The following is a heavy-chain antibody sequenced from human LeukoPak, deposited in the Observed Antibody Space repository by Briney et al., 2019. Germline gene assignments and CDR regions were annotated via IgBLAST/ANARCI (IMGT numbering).Heavy chain of an antibody. V-gene: IGHV3-21*01. D-gene: IGHD3-22*01. CDR1: GFIFSTYS. CDR2: ISSGSSYI. Sequence: GGSLRLSCAASGFIFSTYSMNWVRQAPGKGLEWVSSISSGSSYIYYADSVKGRFTISRDNAKNSLYLQMDSLRAEDTAVYYCANFYYYDSSGYNEGIVDWGQGTLVTVSS. CDR3: ANFYYYDSSGYNEGIVD. J-gene: IGHJ4*02.